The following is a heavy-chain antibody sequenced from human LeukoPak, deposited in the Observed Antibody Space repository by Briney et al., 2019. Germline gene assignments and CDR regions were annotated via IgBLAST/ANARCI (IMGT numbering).Heavy chain of an antibody. D-gene: IGHD2-2*01. Sequence: SETLSLTCAVYGGSFNAYYCSCIRQPPRHRLQRIGEINHSGSTNYNPSLKSRVPISLDTSKIQFSLKLSSVTATDTAVYYCASTERCSTTCPLDYWGQGTLVTVSS. J-gene: IGHJ4*02. CDR2: INHSGST. CDR1: GGSFNAYY. CDR3: ASTERCSTTCPLDY. V-gene: IGHV4-34*01.